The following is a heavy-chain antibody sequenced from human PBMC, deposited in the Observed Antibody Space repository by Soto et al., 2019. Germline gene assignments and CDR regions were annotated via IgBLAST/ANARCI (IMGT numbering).Heavy chain of an antibody. V-gene: IGHV1-46*01. CDR1: GYTFTSYY. J-gene: IGHJ3*02. CDR3: ARVEMDTIKGNAFDI. D-gene: IGHD5-18*01. CDR2: INPSGGST. Sequence: ASVKVSFKASGYTFTSYYMYWVRQAPGQGLEWMGIINPSGGSTSYAQKFQGRVTMTRDTSTSTVYMELSSLRSEDTAVYYCARVEMDTIKGNAFDIWRQGTMVTVSS.